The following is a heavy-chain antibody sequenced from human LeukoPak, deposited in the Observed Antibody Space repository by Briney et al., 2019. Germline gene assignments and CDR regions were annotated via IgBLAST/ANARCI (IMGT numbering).Heavy chain of an antibody. V-gene: IGHV4-59*01. D-gene: IGHD6-19*01. CDR3: ARDSIKGSGWYSWFDP. CDR1: GGSISSYY. Sequence: SETLSLTCTVSGGSISSYYWSWIRQPPGKGLEWIGYIYYSGSTNYNPSLKSRVTISVDTSKNQFSLKLSSVTAADTVVYYCARDSIKGSGWYSWFDPWGQGTLVTVSS. CDR2: IYYSGST. J-gene: IGHJ5*02.